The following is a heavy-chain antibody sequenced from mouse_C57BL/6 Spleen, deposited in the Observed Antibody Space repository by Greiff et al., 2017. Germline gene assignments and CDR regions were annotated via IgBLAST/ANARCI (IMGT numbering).Heavy chain of an antibody. Sequence: VKLVVSGPGLVAPSQSLSITCTVSGFSLTSYAISWVRQPPGKGLEWLGVIWTGGGTNYNSALKSRLSISKDNSKSQVFLKMNSLQTDDTARYYCARRVYGSSYGYAMDYWGQGTSVTVSS. CDR1: GFSLTSYA. CDR3: ARRVYGSSYGYAMDY. D-gene: IGHD1-1*01. V-gene: IGHV2-9-1*01. CDR2: IWTGGGT. J-gene: IGHJ4*01.